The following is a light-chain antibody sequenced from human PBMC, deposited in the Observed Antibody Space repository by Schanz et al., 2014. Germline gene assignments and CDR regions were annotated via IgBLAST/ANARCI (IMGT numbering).Light chain of an antibody. CDR3: QQGDSFPLT. J-gene: IGKJ4*01. CDR2: AAS. Sequence: DIQMTQSPSSLSASVGDRVTITCRASQSISNHLNWYQHKPGKAPKLLIYAASSLQSGVPSRFSGSGSGTYFTFTISSLQPEDVATYYCQQGDSFPLTFGGGTTVEIK. CDR1: QSISNH. V-gene: IGKV1-39*01.